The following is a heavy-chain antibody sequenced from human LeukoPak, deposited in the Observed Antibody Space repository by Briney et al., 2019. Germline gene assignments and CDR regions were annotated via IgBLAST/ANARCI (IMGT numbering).Heavy chain of an antibody. CDR3: ARGSPYVGAKAVNWFDP. V-gene: IGHV1-69*01. CDR2: VIPVFHTT. J-gene: IGHJ5*02. D-gene: IGHD1-26*01. CDR1: EGTFRRYG. Sequence: GSSVKVSCKTSEGTFRRYGISWVRQAPGQGLEWMGGVIPVFHTTDYAQNFQGRVTITADASTDTVYMELSSLTSEDMAIYYCARGSPYVGAKAVNWFDPWGQGTLVTVSS.